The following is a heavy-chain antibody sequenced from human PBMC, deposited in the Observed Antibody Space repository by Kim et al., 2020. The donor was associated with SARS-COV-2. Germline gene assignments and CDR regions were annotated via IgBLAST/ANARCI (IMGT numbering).Heavy chain of an antibody. J-gene: IGHJ6*01. Sequence: SETLSLTCAVYGGSFSGYYWSWIRPPPGKGLEWIGEINHSGSTNYNPSLKSRVTISVDTSKNQFSLKLSSVTAADTAVYYCAIGEMATIRAEMDYYYYG. D-gene: IGHD5-12*01. V-gene: IGHV4-34*01. CDR3: AIGEMATIRAEMDYYYYG. CDR2: INHSGST. CDR1: GGSFSGYY.